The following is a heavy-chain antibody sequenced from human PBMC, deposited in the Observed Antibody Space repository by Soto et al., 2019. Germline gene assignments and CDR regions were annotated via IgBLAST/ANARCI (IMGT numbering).Heavy chain of an antibody. CDR3: AKNKGGNYCSRTSCLYSFDY. CDR2: ISDSGST. J-gene: IGHJ4*02. V-gene: IGHV3-23*01. Sequence: EVQLLESGGGLVQPGGSLRLSCAASGFTFSTYAMSWVRQAPGKWLEWVSTISDSGSTYYADSVKGRFTISRDNYSNSLYLEMNSLRAEDTAVYYCAKNKGGNYCSRTSCLYSFDYWGQGSLVTFSS. CDR1: GFTFSTYA. D-gene: IGHD2-2*01.